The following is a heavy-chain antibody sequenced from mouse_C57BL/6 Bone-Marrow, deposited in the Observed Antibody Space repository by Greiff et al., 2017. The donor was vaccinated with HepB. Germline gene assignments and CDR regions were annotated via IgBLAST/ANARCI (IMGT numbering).Heavy chain of an antibody. Sequence: EVKLVESGGDLVKPGGSLKLSCAASGFTFSSYGMSWVRQTPDKRLEWVATISSGGSYTNYPDSVKGRFTIPRDHAKNTLYLQMSSLTSEDTAMYYCASLYVGYYVDYYYSMDFWGQGTSVTVSS. CDR2: ISSGGSYT. D-gene: IGHD2-3*01. CDR3: ASLYVGYYVDYYYSMDF. CDR1: GFTFSSYG. J-gene: IGHJ4*01. V-gene: IGHV5-6*02.